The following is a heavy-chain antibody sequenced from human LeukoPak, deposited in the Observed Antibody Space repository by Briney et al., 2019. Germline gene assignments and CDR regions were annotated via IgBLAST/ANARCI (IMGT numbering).Heavy chain of an antibody. CDR2: IYTSGTT. V-gene: IGHV4-4*07. CDR1: GGSINSYY. Sequence: ASETLSLTYTVSGGSINSYYWSWIRQPAGKGLEWIGRIYTSGTTNYNPSLKSRVTMSVDTSKNHFSLQLRSVTAADTAVYYCASTTYDYDTSGHYFLDYWGQGSLVTVSS. D-gene: IGHD3-22*01. CDR3: ASTTYDYDTSGHYFLDY. J-gene: IGHJ4*02.